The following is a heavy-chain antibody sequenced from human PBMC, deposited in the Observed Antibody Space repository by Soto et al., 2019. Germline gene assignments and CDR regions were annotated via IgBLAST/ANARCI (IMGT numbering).Heavy chain of an antibody. V-gene: IGHV3-9*01. D-gene: IGHD3-9*01. CDR2: ISWDSGSI. J-gene: IGHJ4*02. Sequence: EVQLVESGGGLVQPGRSLRLSCAASGFTFGECAMHWVRQAPGKGLEWVSGISWDSGSIGYADSVKGRFTISRDNAKNSLYLQMDSLRAEDTALYYCAKNMGGDRYYDILTGSYKLGNFDYWGQGTQVTVSS. CDR3: AKNMGGDRYYDILTGSYKLGNFDY. CDR1: GFTFGECA.